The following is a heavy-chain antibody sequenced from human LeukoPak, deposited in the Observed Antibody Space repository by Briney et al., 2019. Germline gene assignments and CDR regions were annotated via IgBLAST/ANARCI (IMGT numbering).Heavy chain of an antibody. CDR2: IRRDGNKK. V-gene: IGHV3-30*02. D-gene: IGHD3-10*02. CDR3: AELGITMIGGV. Sequence: GGSLRLSCAASGFIFSNYDMHWVRQAPGKGLEWVTFIRRDGNKKYYADSVKGRFTISRDNAKNSLYLQMNSLRAEDTAVYYCAELGITMIGGVWGEGTTVTISS. J-gene: IGHJ6*04. CDR1: GFIFSNYD.